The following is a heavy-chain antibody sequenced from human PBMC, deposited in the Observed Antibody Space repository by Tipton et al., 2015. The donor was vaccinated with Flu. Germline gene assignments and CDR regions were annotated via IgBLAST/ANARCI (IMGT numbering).Heavy chain of an antibody. D-gene: IGHD2-2*01. CDR1: GFSISSGYY. Sequence: TLSLTCAVSGFSISSGYYWGWIRQPPGKGLEWIGGIHHSGTTYYNPSLKSRVTMSVDTSKNQFSLKLSCVTAADTAVYYCAKVYCDSTNCYAGRLQFDYWGQGTLVTVSS. V-gene: IGHV4-38-2*01. J-gene: IGHJ4*02. CDR2: IHHSGTT. CDR3: AKVYCDSTNCYAGRLQFDY.